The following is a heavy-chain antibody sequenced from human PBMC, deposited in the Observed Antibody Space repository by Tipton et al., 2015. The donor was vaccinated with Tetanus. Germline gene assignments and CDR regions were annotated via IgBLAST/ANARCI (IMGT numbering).Heavy chain of an antibody. D-gene: IGHD3-16*01. CDR1: GDSISSGGHY. V-gene: IGHV4-30-4*08. Sequence: TLSLTCSVSGDSISSGGHYWGWIRQHPGKGLESIGYIYYSGSTYYNPSLKSRVTISVDTSKNQFSLRLSSVTAADTAVYYCARDHGITWGGMGYYYGMDVWGQGTTVTVSS. CDR3: ARDHGITWGGMGYYYGMDV. CDR2: IYYSGST. J-gene: IGHJ6*02.